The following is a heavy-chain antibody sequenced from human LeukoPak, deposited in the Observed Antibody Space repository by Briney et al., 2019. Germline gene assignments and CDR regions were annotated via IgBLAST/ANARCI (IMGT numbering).Heavy chain of an antibody. Sequence: PSQTLSLTCTVSGGSISSGSYYWSWIRQPAGKGLEWIGRIYTSGSTNYNPSLKSRVTISVDKSKNQFSLKLSSVTAADTAVYYCARDHLEGVYCSGGSCYTSSSWFDPWGQGTLVTVSS. CDR3: ARDHLEGVYCSGGSCYTSSSWFDP. V-gene: IGHV4-61*02. J-gene: IGHJ5*02. CDR1: GGSISSGSYY. D-gene: IGHD2-15*01. CDR2: IYTSGST.